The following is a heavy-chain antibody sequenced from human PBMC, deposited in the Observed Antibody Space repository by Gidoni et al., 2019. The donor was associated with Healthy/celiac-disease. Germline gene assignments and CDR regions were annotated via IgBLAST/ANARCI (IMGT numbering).Heavy chain of an antibody. CDR3: ARASLRESRKPGYMIVVAQSPMTYYYYYGKDV. D-gene: IGHD3-22*01. Sequence: QVQLVQSGAEVKKPGSSVKVSCKASGGTFSRYAISWVRQAPGQGLEWMGGIIPIFGTANYAQKFQGGVTITADESTSTAYMELSSLRSEDTAVYYCARASLRESRKPGYMIVVAQSPMTYYYYYGKDVWGQGTTVTVSS. CDR1: GGTFSRYA. CDR2: IIPIFGTA. J-gene: IGHJ6*02. V-gene: IGHV1-69*01.